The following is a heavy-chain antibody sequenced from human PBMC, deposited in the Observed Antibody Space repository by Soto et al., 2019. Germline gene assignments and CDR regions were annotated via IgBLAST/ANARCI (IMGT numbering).Heavy chain of an antibody. D-gene: IGHD3-22*01. J-gene: IGHJ4*02. Sequence: QVQLVQSGAEVKKPGASVKVSCKASGYTFTSYAMHWVRQAPGQRLEWMGWINAGNGNTKYSQKFQGRVTITRDTXXSTAYMELSSLRSEDTAVYYCARSTSSGYSYYFDYWGQGTLVTVSS. CDR3: ARSTSSGYSYYFDY. CDR1: GYTFTSYA. CDR2: INAGNGNT. V-gene: IGHV1-3*01.